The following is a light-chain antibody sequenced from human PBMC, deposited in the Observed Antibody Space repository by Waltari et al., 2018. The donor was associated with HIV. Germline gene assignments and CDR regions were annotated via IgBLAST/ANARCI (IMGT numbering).Light chain of an antibody. V-gene: IGKV1-13*02. CDR1: QGVRNA. CDR3: QQFRSYPRT. CDR2: DAS. Sequence: AIQLTQSPSSLSASIGDRVTITCRASQGVRNALAWYQQKPGRPPKLLIYDASTLESGVPSRFSCSLSGTDFNLTISNLQPEDSATYYCQQFRSYPRTFGQGATLEIK. J-gene: IGKJ2*01.